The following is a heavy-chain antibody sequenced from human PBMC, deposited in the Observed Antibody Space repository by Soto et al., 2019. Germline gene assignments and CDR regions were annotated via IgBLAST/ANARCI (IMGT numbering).Heavy chain of an antibody. CDR2: ISYDGSNK. V-gene: IGHV3-30-3*01. Sequence: QVQLVESGGGVVQPGRSLRLSCAASGFTFSSYAMHWVRQAPGKGLEWVAVISYDGSNKYYADSVKGRFTISRDNSKNTLYLQMNSLRAEDTAVYYCARTSGDAPRPAAYCGGDCYPDVWGQGTTVTVSS. D-gene: IGHD2-21*02. CDR1: GFTFSSYA. CDR3: ARTSGDAPRPAAYCGGDCYPDV. J-gene: IGHJ6*02.